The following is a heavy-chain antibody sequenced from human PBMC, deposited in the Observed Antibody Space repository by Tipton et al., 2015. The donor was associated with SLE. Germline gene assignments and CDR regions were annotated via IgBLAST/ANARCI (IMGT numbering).Heavy chain of an antibody. CDR1: GDSMNNYY. J-gene: IGHJ3*01. Sequence: PGLVKPSQTLSLTCSVSGDSMNNYYWSWIRQPAGMPLEWIGRIYKTGITNYNPSLKGRLSMPVDTSKAHFSLNLNSVTAADTAIYYCAREKENTGWFWLNAFDVWGRGTLDTVST. CDR3: AREKENTGWFWLNAFDV. CDR2: IYKTGIT. D-gene: IGHD6-19*01. V-gene: IGHV4-4*07.